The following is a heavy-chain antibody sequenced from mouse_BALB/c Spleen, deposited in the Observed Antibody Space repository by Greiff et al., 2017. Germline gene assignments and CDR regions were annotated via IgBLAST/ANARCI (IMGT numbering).Heavy chain of an antibody. CDR3: ARSPSIIMFAD. CDR2: IYTGGGYT. V-gene: IGHV1-63*01. CDR1: GYTFTNYW. Sequence: QVQLKESGAELVRPGTSVKISCTASGYTFTNYWLGWVKQMPGHGLEWIGDIYTGGGYTNYNGKFKGKATLTADKSSSTAYMQLSSLTSEDSAVYFCARSPSIIMFADWGQGTLVTVSA. D-gene: IGHD1-1*02. J-gene: IGHJ3*01.